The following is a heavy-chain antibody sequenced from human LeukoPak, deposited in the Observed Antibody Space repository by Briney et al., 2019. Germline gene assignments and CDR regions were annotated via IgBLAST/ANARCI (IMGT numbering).Heavy chain of an antibody. J-gene: IGHJ4*02. Sequence: GKGLEWVALISYDGSNKWYADSVKGRFTISRDNSKNTLYLQMSSLRPEDTAVYYCADGDYWGQGTLVTVSS. CDR3: ADGDY. CDR2: ISYDGSNK. V-gene: IGHV3-30*03.